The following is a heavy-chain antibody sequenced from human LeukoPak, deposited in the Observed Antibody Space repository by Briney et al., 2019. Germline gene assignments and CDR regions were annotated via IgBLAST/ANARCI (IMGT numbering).Heavy chain of an antibody. Sequence: SETLSLTCTVSGGSISSSSYYWGWIRQPPGKGLEWIGSIYYSGSTYYNPSLKSRVTISVDTSKNQFSLKLSSVTAADTAVYYCARQGFFASRDGYNAYYFDYWGQGTPVTVSS. CDR3: ARQGFFASRDGYNAYYFDY. V-gene: IGHV4-39*01. J-gene: IGHJ4*02. CDR1: GGSISSSSYY. D-gene: IGHD5-24*01. CDR2: IYYSGST.